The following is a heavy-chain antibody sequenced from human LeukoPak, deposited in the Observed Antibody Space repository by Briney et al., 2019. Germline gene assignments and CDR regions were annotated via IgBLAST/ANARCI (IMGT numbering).Heavy chain of an antibody. CDR3: ARAGGYCSSTSCEFDY. D-gene: IGHD2-2*01. V-gene: IGHV4-59*01. CDR1: GGSISSYY. J-gene: IGHJ4*02. Sequence: SETLSLTCTVSGGSISSYYWSWIRLPPGKGLEWIGYTYYSGSTNYNPSLKSRVTISIDTSKNQFSPKLNSVTAADTAVYYCARAGGYCSSTSCEFDYWGQGTLVTVSS. CDR2: TYYSGST.